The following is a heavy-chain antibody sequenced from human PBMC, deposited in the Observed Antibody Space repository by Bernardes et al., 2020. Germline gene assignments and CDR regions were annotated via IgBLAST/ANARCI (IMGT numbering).Heavy chain of an antibody. CDR1: GGSFSGYY. J-gene: IGHJ6*02. CDR2: INHSGST. D-gene: IGHD6-19*01. CDR3: ARTSRYNSGWPRRSYYYYGMDV. Sequence: SETLSLTCAVYGGSFSGYYWSWIRQPPGKGLEWIGEINHSGSTNYNPSLKSRVTISVDTSKNQFSLKLSSVTAADTAVYYCARTSRYNSGWPRRSYYYYGMDVWGQGTTVTVSS. V-gene: IGHV4-34*01.